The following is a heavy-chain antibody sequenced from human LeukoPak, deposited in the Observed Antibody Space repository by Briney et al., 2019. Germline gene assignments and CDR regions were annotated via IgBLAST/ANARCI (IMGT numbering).Heavy chain of an antibody. D-gene: IGHD3-10*01. J-gene: IGHJ5*02. CDR3: ARHGVRGAIITGFDP. CDR2: IYPGDSDT. Sequence: GESLKISCKGSGYSFTSHWIAWVRQMPGKGLEWMGIIYPGDSDTTYSPSFQGQVTISADKSISTAYLQWSSLKASDTAIYYCARHGVRGAIITGFDPWGQGTLVTVSS. CDR1: GYSFTSHW. V-gene: IGHV5-51*01.